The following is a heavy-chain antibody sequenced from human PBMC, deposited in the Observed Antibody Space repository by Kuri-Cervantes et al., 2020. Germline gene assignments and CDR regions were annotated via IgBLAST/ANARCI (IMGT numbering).Heavy chain of an antibody. CDR2: IWYDGSNK. CDR3: ARKAYGPGYYYADS. Sequence: GGSLRHSCTASGFTFGDYAMSWFRQAPGKGLEWVAVIWYDGSNKYYADSVKGRFTISRDNAQNSLFLLMNSLRDEDTAVDYCARKAYGPGYYYADSWGQGTLVTVSS. D-gene: IGHD3-10*01. J-gene: IGHJ5*01. CDR1: GFTFGDYA. V-gene: IGHV3-33*01.